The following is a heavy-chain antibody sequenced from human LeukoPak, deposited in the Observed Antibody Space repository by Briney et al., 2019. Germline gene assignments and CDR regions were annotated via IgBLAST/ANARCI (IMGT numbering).Heavy chain of an antibody. CDR2: ISADGGIT. Sequence: GSLRLSCVVSEFSFSTYAVSWVRQAPGKGLEWVSAISADGGITYYADSVRGRFTISRDNSKNTLYLQMSSLRAEDTAVYYCAKSSGPGGYYYYGMDVWGQGTTVTVSS. CDR1: EFSFSTYA. J-gene: IGHJ6*02. D-gene: IGHD3-22*01. CDR3: AKSSGPGGYYYYGMDV. V-gene: IGHV3-23*01.